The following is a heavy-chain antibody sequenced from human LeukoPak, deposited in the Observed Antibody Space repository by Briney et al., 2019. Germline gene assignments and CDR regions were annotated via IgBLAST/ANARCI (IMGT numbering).Heavy chain of an antibody. CDR2: INHSGST. V-gene: IGHV4-34*01. CDR1: GGSFSGYY. CDR3: ARHSGYSSSWYGHWYFDL. D-gene: IGHD6-13*01. Sequence: PSETLSLTCAVYGGSFSGYYWSWIRQPPGKGLEWIGKINHSGSTNYNPSLKSRVTISVDTSKNQFSLKLSSVTAADTAVYYCARHSGYSSSWYGHWYFDLWGRGTLVTVSS. J-gene: IGHJ2*01.